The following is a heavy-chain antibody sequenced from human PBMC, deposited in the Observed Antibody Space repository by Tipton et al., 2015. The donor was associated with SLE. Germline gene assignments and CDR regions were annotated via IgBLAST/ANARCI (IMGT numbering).Heavy chain of an antibody. CDR3: ARHCSGAGGTHRSVFYGMDV. D-gene: IGHD2-15*01. CDR1: VFSMGNFPWR. Sequence: TLSLTCSVTVFSMGNFPWRWDWIRQSPGGGLEWIGSVSNSGQTYYNPTLKSRVTMSLDTSRDEVSLKLSSVTAADTAVYFCARHCSGAGGTHRSVFYGMDVWGKGTTVTVSS. V-gene: IGHV4-39*01. CDR2: VSNSGQT. J-gene: IGHJ6*04.